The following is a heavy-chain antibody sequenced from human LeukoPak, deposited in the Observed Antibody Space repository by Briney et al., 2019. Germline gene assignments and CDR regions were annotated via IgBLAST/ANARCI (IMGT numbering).Heavy chain of an antibody. V-gene: IGHV4-34*01. CDR3: ARGPPGHDYVWESYRLYYFDY. CDR1: GGSFSGYY. D-gene: IGHD3-16*02. J-gene: IGHJ4*02. CDR2: INHSGST. Sequence: PSETLSLTCAVYGGSFSGYYWSWIRQPPGKGLEWIGEINHSGSTNYNPSLKSRVTISVDTSKNQFSLKLSSVTAADTAVYYCARGPPGHDYVWESYRLYYFDYWGQGTLVTVSS.